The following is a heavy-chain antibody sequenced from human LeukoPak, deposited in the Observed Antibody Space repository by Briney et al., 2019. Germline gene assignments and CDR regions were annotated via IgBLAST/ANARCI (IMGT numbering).Heavy chain of an antibody. CDR3: ARDCSSTSCYSHAFDI. CDR1: GGSISSYY. J-gene: IGHJ3*02. Sequence: PSETLSLTCTVSGGSISSYYWSWIRQPAGKGLEWIGRIYTSGSTNYNPSLKSRVTMSVDTSKNQFSLKLSSVTAADTAVYYCARDCSSTSCYSHAFDIWGQGTMVTVSS. D-gene: IGHD2-2*02. V-gene: IGHV4-4*07. CDR2: IYTSGST.